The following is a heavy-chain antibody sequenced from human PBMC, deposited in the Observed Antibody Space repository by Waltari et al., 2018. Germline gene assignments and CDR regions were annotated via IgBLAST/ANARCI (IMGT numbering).Heavy chain of an antibody. CDR2: IYYSGST. J-gene: IGHJ4*02. D-gene: IGHD2-2*02. CDR1: GGSISSYY. V-gene: IGHV4-59*01. Sequence: QVQLQELGPGLVKPSETLSLTCTVSGGSISSYYWSWIRQPPGKGLEWIGYIYYSGSTNYNPSLKSRVTISVDTSKNQFSLKLSSVTAADTAVYYCARVVVPAAIDYWGQGTLVTVSS. CDR3: ARVVVPAAIDY.